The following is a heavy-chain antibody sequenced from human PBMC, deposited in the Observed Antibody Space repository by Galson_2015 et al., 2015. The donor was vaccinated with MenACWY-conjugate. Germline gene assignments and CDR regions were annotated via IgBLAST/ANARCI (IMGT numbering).Heavy chain of an antibody. D-gene: IGHD3-10*01. CDR1: GFTFSGYA. CDR3: ATYYASGIRTFDY. Sequence: SLRLSCAASGFTFSGYAMRWVRQAPGKGLEWVSSISSSGGNTYYAESVQGRFTISRDNSKNTLYLQMNSLRAEDTAVYYCATYYASGIRTFDYWGQGTLVTVSS. J-gene: IGHJ4*02. V-gene: IGHV3-23*01. CDR2: ISSSGGNT.